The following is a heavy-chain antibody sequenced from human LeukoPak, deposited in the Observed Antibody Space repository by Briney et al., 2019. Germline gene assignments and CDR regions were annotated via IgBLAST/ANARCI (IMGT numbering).Heavy chain of an antibody. Sequence: PGGSLLLSCAASGFTFSSYAMSWVRPAPGKGLGWVSAISGSGGSTYYADSVKGRFTISRDNSKNTLYLQMNSLRAEDTAVYYCAKLGELYGDYVDYWGQGTLVTVSS. D-gene: IGHD3-16*01. V-gene: IGHV3-23*01. CDR3: AKLGELYGDYVDY. CDR1: GFTFSSYA. J-gene: IGHJ4*02. CDR2: ISGSGGST.